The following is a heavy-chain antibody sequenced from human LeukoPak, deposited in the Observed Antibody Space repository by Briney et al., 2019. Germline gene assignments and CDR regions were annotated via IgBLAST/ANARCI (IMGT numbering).Heavy chain of an antibody. CDR1: GYTFTSYD. Sequence: VASVKVSCKASGYTFTSYDINWVRQATGQGLEWMGWMNPNSGNTGYAQKFQGRVTMTRNTSISTAYMELSSLRSGDTAVYYCARVAMVRGVIITGEAFDIWGQGTMVTVSS. CDR2: MNPNSGNT. V-gene: IGHV1-8*01. D-gene: IGHD3-10*01. J-gene: IGHJ3*02. CDR3: ARVAMVRGVIITGEAFDI.